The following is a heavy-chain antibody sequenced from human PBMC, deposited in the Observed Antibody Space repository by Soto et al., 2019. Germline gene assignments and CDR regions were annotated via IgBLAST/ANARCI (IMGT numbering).Heavy chain of an antibody. CDR2: ISGSGGST. J-gene: IGHJ4*02. Sequence: EVQLLESGGDLVQPGGSLRLSCTATGFTFPTYAMSWVRQAPGKGLEWVSAISGSGGSTFYADSVKGRFTISRDNSKNTLYLRMNSLRAADTTIYYCAKESLYYYDSSGYFDYWGQGTLVTVFS. CDR3: AKESLYYYDSSGYFDY. D-gene: IGHD3-22*01. V-gene: IGHV3-23*01. CDR1: GFTFPTYA.